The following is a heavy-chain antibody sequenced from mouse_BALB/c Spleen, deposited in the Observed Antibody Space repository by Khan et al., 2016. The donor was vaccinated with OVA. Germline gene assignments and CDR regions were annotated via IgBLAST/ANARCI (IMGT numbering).Heavy chain of an antibody. CDR1: GYSFTGYF. CDR3: TRIYRSDFDY. J-gene: IGHJ2*01. D-gene: IGHD1-1*01. V-gene: IGHV1-20*02. Sequence: EVQLQQSGPELVRPGASVKISCKASGYSFTGYFMNWVMQSHGKSLEWIGRINPHIGETFYNQRFKDKATLTVDESSSTAPMELPSLASEDSAVYYCTRIYRSDFDYWGQGTTLTSSS. CDR2: INPHIGET.